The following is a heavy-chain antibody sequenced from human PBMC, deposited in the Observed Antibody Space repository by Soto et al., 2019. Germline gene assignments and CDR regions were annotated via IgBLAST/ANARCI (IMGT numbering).Heavy chain of an antibody. CDR2: IYWDDDK. J-gene: IGHJ4*02. CDR3: ALSLLWFGAGYYFDY. D-gene: IGHD3-10*01. V-gene: IGHV2-5*02. Sequence: QITLKESGPTLVKPTQTLTLTCTFSGFSLSTSGVGVGWIRQPPGKALEWLALIYWDDDKRYSPSLKSRLTITKDTTKNQVVLTMTNMDPVDTATYYCALSLLWFGAGYYFDYWGQGTLVTVSS. CDR1: GFSLSTSGVG.